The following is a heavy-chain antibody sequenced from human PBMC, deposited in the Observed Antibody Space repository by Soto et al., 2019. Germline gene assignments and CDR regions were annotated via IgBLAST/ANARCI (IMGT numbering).Heavy chain of an antibody. D-gene: IGHD6-13*01. CDR2: IKQDGSEK. J-gene: IGHJ1*01. CDR1: EFTFSSHW. CDR3: ARDLGSSWYPEYFQH. V-gene: IGHV3-7*01. Sequence: GGSLRLSCAASEFTFSSHWMSWVRQAPGKGLEWVANIKQDGSEKYYVDSVKGRFTISRDNAKNSLYLQMNSLRAEDTAVYYCARDLGSSWYPEYFQHWGQGALVTVSS.